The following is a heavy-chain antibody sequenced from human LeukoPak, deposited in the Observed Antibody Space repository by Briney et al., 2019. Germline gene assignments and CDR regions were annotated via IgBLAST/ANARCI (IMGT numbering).Heavy chain of an antibody. CDR2: INHRGNT. V-gene: IGHV4-34*01. CDR3: ARGHRYCRGGSCYSYYFDY. D-gene: IGHD2-15*01. Sequence: SEPLSLPCAVYGVSFSGYYWSCLRHPPGKGRECIGEINHRGNTNQNPPLESRLTISVDTSQHEFSLKMSSVRPGDPAVYYCARGHRYCRGGSCYSYYFDYWGQGTLVTVSS. CDR1: GVSFSGYY. J-gene: IGHJ4*02.